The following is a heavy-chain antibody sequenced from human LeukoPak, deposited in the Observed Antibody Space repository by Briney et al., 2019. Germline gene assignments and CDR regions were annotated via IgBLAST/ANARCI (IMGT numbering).Heavy chain of an antibody. J-gene: IGHJ4*02. V-gene: IGHV4-39*01. CDR3: ARGHYGDYCDY. Sequence: PSETRSLTCSVSGGSISSSSSYWSWIRQPPGKGLEWIGSIYYSGSSFDNPALKSRVTISVDTSKNMFALKLSSVTAADTAVYYCARGHYGDYCDYWGQGTLVTVSS. CDR2: IYYSGSS. CDR1: GGSISSSSSY. D-gene: IGHD4-17*01.